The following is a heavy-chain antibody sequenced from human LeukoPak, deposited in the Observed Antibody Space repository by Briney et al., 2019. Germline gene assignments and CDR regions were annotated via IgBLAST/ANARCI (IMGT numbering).Heavy chain of an antibody. CDR3: AGRRSSGWYAY. CDR1: GFTFSSSA. V-gene: IGHV3-23*05. Sequence: HPGGSLRLSCAASGFTFSSSAMSWVRQAPGKGLEWVSVIYDSGTTYYADSVKGRFLIFRDTSKNTVDLQMNSLRVEDTAVYYCAGRRSSGWYAYWGQGTLVTVSS. J-gene: IGHJ4*02. D-gene: IGHD6-19*01. CDR2: IYDSGTT.